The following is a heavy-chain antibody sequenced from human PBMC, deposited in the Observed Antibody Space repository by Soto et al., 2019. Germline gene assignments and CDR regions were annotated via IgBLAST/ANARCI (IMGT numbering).Heavy chain of an antibody. CDR2: IWYDGSNK. J-gene: IGHJ6*02. Sequence: HPGGSLRLSCAASGFTFSSYGMHWVRQAPGKGLEWVAVIWYDGSNKYYADPVKGRFTISRDNSKNTLYLQMNSLRAEDTAVYYCAREGGNIVATGTYYYYYGMDVWGQGTTVTAP. CDR1: GFTFSSYG. D-gene: IGHD5-12*01. CDR3: AREGGNIVATGTYYYYYGMDV. V-gene: IGHV3-33*01.